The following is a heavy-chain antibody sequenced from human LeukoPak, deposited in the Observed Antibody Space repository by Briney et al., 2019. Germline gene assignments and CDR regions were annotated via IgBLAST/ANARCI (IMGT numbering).Heavy chain of an antibody. CDR1: GDSVSRYY. CDR2: IHNSRST. CDR3: ARSTGYSDSGSYYLDAFDI. V-gene: IGHV4-59*08. Sequence: SETLSLTCRVSGDSVSRYYWIWIRQSPVKGLEWIGYIHNSRSTNYNPSLKSRAAISVDTSKNQFSLELNSVTAADTAVYYRARSTGYSDSGSYYLDAFDIWGPGTMVTVSS. D-gene: IGHD3-10*01. J-gene: IGHJ3*02.